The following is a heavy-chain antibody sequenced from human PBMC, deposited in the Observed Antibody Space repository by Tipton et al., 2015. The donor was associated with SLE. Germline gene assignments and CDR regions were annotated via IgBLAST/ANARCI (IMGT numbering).Heavy chain of an antibody. D-gene: IGHD2-2*02. CDR2: ISAYNGNT. CDR1: GYTFTSYG. Sequence: QLVQSGAEVKKPGASVKVSCKASGYTFTSYGISWVRQAPGQGLEWMGWISAYNGNTNYAQKLQGRVTMTTDTSTSTAYMELRSLRSDDTAVYYCARGLDFDCSSTSCYRAKAFDSWGQGTMVTVSS. V-gene: IGHV1-18*01. CDR3: ARGLDFDCSSTSCYRAKAFDS. J-gene: IGHJ3*02.